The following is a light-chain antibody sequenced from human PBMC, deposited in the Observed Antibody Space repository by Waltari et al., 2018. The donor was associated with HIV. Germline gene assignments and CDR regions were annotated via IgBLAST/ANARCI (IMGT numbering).Light chain of an antibody. J-gene: IGLJ2*01. CDR3: SSYTSSSTQV. CDR1: SSAVGGYNS. V-gene: IGLV2-14*01. Sequence: QSALTQPASVSGSPGQSITISCTGTSSAVGGYNSVSWYQQHPGKAPKRMIYEVSNRPSGVSNRFSGSKSGNTASLTISGLQAEDEADYYCSSYTSSSTQVFGGGTKLTVL. CDR2: EVS.